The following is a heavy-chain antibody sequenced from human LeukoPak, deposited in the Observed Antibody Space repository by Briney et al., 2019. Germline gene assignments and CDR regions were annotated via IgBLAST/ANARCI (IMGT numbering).Heavy chain of an antibody. CDR1: GGSFSGYY. Sequence: SETLSLTCAVYGGSFSGYYWSWIRQPPGKGLEWIGEINHSGSTNYNPSLKSRVTISVDTSKNQFSLKLSSVTAADTAVYYCARFMGAPYYYYYMDVWGKGTTVTVSS. CDR2: INHSGST. CDR3: ARFMGAPYYYYYMDV. V-gene: IGHV4-34*01. D-gene: IGHD1-26*01. J-gene: IGHJ6*03.